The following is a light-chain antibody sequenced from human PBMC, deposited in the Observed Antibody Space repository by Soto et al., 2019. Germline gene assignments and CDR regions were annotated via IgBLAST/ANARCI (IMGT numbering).Light chain of an antibody. CDR3: QQYNSYFTWT. J-gene: IGKJ1*01. CDR2: DTS. CDR1: QSISRW. V-gene: IGKV1-5*01. Sequence: DIQMTQSPSTLSASVGDRVTITCRASQSISRWLAWYQQKPGKAPRILIYDTSSLESGVPSRFSGSVSGTEFTLTISSLQPDDFAIYYCQQYNSYFTWTFGQGTKVEIK.